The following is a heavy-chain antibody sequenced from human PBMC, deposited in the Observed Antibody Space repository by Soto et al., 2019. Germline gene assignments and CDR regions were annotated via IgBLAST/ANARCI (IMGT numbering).Heavy chain of an antibody. CDR3: ARDPIPDYGGNSGGAY. CDR2: ISYDGSNK. V-gene: IGHV3-30-3*01. J-gene: IGHJ4*02. CDR1: GFTFSSYA. D-gene: IGHD4-17*01. Sequence: GGSLRLSCAASGFTFSSYAMHWVRQAPGKGLEWVAVISYDGSNKYYADSVKGRFTISRDNSKNTLYLQMNSLRAEDTAVYYCARDPIPDYGGNSGGAYWGQGTLVTVSS.